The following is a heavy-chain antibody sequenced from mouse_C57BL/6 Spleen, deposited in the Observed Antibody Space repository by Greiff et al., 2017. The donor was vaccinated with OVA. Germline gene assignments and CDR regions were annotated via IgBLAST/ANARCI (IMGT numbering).Heavy chain of an antibody. D-gene: IGHD1-3*01. J-gene: IGHJ2*01. V-gene: IGHV10-1*01. CDR1: GFSFNTYA. CDR3: VKGGLMFAY. CDR2: IRSKSNNYAT. Sequence: EVKLVESGGGLVQPKGSLKLSCAASGFSFNTYAMNWVRQAPGKGLEWVARIRSKSNNYATYYADSVKDRFTKSRDDLERMIYLQMNTLKTEYTATYYCVKGGLMFAYWGQGTTLTVSA.